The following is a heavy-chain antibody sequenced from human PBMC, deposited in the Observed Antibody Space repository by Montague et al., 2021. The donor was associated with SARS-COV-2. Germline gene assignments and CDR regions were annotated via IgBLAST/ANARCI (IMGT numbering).Heavy chain of an antibody. D-gene: IGHD4-11*01. V-gene: IGHV4-34*01. CDR3: ARGLPVATLFYYFGMDV. CDR1: GGSFSGNY. CDR2: INHYGST. Sequence: SETLSLTCAVYGGSFSGNYWSWIRQPPGKGLEWIGEINHYGSTNYKPSLRSGVTMSVDTSKNQFSLKLSSVTAADTAVYYCARGLPVATLFYYFGMDVWGQGTTVTVSS. J-gene: IGHJ6*02.